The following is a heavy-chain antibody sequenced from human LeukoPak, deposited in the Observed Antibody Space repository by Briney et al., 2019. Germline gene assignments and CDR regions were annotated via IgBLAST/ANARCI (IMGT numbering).Heavy chain of an antibody. Sequence: SETLSLTCAVYGGFFSGYFWCCFREPPLTRLEWIGEINHSGSTNYNPSLKSRVTVSVDTSKNQCSLKLSSVTTADTAVYYCTRSTNLEAFDIWGQGTMVTVSS. J-gene: IGHJ3*02. CDR2: INHSGST. V-gene: IGHV4-34*01. CDR1: GGFFSGYF. CDR3: TRSTNLEAFDI. D-gene: IGHD2-8*01.